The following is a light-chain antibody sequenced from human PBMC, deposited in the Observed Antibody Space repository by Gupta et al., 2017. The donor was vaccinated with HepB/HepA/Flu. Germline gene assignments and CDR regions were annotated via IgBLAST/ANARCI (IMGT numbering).Light chain of an antibody. CDR1: NRDVGGYNY. CDR3: CSFAGSHTYV. J-gene: IGLJ2*01. Sequence: QSALTQPRSVSGSPGQSLTISCTGTNRDVGGYNYVSWYQQHPGKAPRLMAYHVTVRPSGVPDRFSGSKSGNTASLNISGLQPQDEADYYCCSFAGSHTYVFGGGTKVTVL. CDR2: HVT. V-gene: IGLV2-11*01.